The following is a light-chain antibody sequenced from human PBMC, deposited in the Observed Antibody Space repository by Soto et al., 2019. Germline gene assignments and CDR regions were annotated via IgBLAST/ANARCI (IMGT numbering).Light chain of an antibody. V-gene: IGLV2-14*01. CDR2: EVS. CDR3: GSYTSSSNYV. J-gene: IGLJ1*01. Sequence: QSVLTQPASVSGSPGQSIAISCTGYIHYDFVSWYQQHPGTAPKPVIYEVSNRPSGTSDRFSGSKSGHTASLTISGLQTEDEAVYYCGSYTSSSNYVFGTGTKVTV. CDR1: IHYDF.